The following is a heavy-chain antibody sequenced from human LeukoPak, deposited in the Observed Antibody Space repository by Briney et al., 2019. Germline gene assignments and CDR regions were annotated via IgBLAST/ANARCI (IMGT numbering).Heavy chain of an antibody. CDR3: AKGEEMAAVAAPFDY. V-gene: IGHV3-48*01. CDR2: ISSSSSTI. D-gene: IGHD6-19*01. J-gene: IGHJ4*02. CDR1: GFTFSRYS. Sequence: PGGSLRLSCAASGFTFSRYSMNWVRQAPGKGLEWVSYISSSSSTIYYADSVKGRFTISRDNSKNTLYLQMNSLRAEDTAVYYCAKGEEMAAVAAPFDYWGQGTLVTVSP.